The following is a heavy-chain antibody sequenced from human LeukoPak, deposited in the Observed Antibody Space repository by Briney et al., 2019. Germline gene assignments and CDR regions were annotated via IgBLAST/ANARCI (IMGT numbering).Heavy chain of an antibody. CDR2: VSYDGSKK. CDR1: GFSFSAYA. CDR3: ARDLTGFDY. J-gene: IGHJ4*02. D-gene: IGHD3-9*01. V-gene: IGHV3-30-3*01. Sequence: PGGSLRLSRGASGFSFSAYAMHWVRQPPGKGLEWVAVVSYDGSKKFYADSVRGRFTISRDNSENRMYLQMNSLRPGDTPVYYCARDLTGFDYWGQGTLVTVSS.